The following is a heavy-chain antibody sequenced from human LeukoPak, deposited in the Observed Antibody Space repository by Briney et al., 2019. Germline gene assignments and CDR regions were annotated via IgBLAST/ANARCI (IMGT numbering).Heavy chain of an antibody. CDR1: GGSFSGYY. V-gene: IGHV4-34*01. D-gene: IGHD6-19*01. CDR3: ARGRRSSGWYRTFDY. CDR2: INHSGST. Sequence: SETLSLTCAVYGGSFSGYYWSWIRQPPGKGLEWIGEINHSGSTNYNPSLKSRVTISVDTSKNQFSLKLSSVTAADTAVYYCARGRRSSGWYRTFDYWGQGTLVTVSS. J-gene: IGHJ4*02.